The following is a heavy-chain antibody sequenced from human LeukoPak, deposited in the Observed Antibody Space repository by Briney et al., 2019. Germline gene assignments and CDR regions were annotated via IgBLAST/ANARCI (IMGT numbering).Heavy chain of an antibody. CDR2: ISGSGDST. J-gene: IGHJ4*02. CDR3: AKDPIVVVTATFDY. CDR1: GFTFSTYA. V-gene: IGHV3-23*01. D-gene: IGHD2-21*02. Sequence: PGGSLRLSCAASGFTFSTYAVNWVRQAPGKGLEWVSTISGSGDSTYYADSVKGRFTISRDNSENTLYLQMNSLRAEDTAVYYCAKDPIVVVTATFDYWGQGTLVTVSS.